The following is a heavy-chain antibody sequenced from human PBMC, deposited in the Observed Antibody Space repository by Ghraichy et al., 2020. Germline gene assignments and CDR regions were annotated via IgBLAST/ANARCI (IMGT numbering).Heavy chain of an antibody. D-gene: IGHD5-12*01. Sequence: GGSLRLSCAASGFTFSSYAMSWVRQAPGKGLEWVSAISGSGGSTYYADSVKGRFTISRDNSKNTLYLQMNSLRAEDTAVYYCAKSGGWVPVATQIAPYYGMDVWGQGTTVTVSS. CDR1: GFTFSSYA. CDR2: ISGSGGST. CDR3: AKSGGWVPVATQIAPYYGMDV. J-gene: IGHJ6*02. V-gene: IGHV3-23*01.